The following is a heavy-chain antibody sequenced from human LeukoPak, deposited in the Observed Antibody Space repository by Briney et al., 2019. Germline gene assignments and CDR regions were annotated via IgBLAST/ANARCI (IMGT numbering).Heavy chain of an antibody. CDR1: GGSISGDY. Sequence: SETLSLTCTVSGGSISGDYWSWIRQAPGKGLEWIAYIYYSGSTNYNPSLKSRVTISVDTSKNRFSLKLTSVTATDTAVYYCARDRGSGGGFDYWGQGTLVTVSS. CDR2: IYYSGST. J-gene: IGHJ4*02. CDR3: ARDRGSGGGFDY. V-gene: IGHV4-59*01. D-gene: IGHD3-10*01.